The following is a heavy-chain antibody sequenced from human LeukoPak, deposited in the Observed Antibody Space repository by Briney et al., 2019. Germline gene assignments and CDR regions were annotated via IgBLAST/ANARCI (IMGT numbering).Heavy chain of an antibody. CDR3: AKVPTTVTFYYYYYGMDV. V-gene: IGHV3-30*02. Sequence: PGGSLRLSCAASGFTFSSYGMYWVRQAPGKGLEWVAFIRYDGSNKYYADSVKGRFTISRDNSKNTLYLQMNSLRAEDTAVYYCAKVPTTVTFYYYYYGMDVWGQGTTVTVSS. CDR2: IRYDGSNK. D-gene: IGHD4-17*01. CDR1: GFTFSSYG. J-gene: IGHJ6*02.